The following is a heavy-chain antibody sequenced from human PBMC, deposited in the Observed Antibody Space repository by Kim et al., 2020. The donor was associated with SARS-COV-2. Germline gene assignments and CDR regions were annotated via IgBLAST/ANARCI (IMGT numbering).Heavy chain of an antibody. V-gene: IGHV4-39*01. J-gene: IGHJ4*02. CDR3: ARRAPGIHSFDY. D-gene: IGHD1-20*01. Sequence: NTPLQRRSTISLDTAKNQFSLKLSSVTAADTAVYYCARRAPGIHSFDYWGQGILVTVSS.